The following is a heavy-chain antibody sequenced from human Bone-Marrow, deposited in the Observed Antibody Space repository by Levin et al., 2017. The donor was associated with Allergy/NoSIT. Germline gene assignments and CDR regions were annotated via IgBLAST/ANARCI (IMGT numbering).Heavy chain of an antibody. V-gene: IGHV4-31*03. J-gene: IGHJ4*02. Sequence: SETLSLTCSVSGGSISSGSYYWAWVRQHPGRGLEWIGYILYTGSTYYNPSLKSRVTISVDTSENQFSLRLSSVTAADTAVYYCALGPPKYYFDSWGQGTLVTVSS. CDR3: ALGPPKYYFDS. CDR1: GGSISSGSYY. CDR2: ILYTGST. D-gene: IGHD7-27*01.